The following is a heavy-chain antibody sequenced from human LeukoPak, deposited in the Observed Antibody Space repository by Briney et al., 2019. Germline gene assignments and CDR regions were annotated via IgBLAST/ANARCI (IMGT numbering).Heavy chain of an antibody. CDR1: GFPFSSYG. J-gene: IGHJ4*02. Sequence: GRSLRLSCAASGFPFSSYGMHWVRQATGKGLEWVAVISHDGTNKYYVDSVKGRFTISRDNSKNTLYLQMNSLRAEDTAVYYCAKVNYYESSGYYDYWGQGTLVTVSS. D-gene: IGHD3-22*01. CDR3: AKVNYYESSGYYDY. V-gene: IGHV3-30*18. CDR2: ISHDGTNK.